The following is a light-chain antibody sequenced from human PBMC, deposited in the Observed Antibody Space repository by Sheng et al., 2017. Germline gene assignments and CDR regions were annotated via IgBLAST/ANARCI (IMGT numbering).Light chain of an antibody. CDR2: GAS. V-gene: IGKV3-15*01. CDR3: QQYNGWPPFS. Sequence: EMTQSPVTLSVSPGEGATLSCRASQSIGNNLAWYQQRPGQTPRLLIYGASIRASGVPARFSGSGSGTDFTLSISSLQSEDFAVYYCQQYNGWPPFSFGQGTKV. CDR1: QSIGNN. J-gene: IGKJ2*03.